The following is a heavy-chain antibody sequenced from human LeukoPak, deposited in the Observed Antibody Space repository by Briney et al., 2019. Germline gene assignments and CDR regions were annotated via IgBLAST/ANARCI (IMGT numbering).Heavy chain of an antibody. D-gene: IGHD3-3*01. J-gene: IGHJ4*02. CDR1: GGSNSSHY. V-gene: IGHV4-59*11. CDR3: ASAYYDFWSGYYHFDY. CDR2: IYYSGST. Sequence: PSETLSLTCTVSGGSNSSHYWSWIRQPPGKGLEWIGYIYYSGSTNYNPSLKSRVTISVDTSKNQFSLKLSSVTAADTAVYYCASAYYDFWSGYYHFDYWGQGTLVTVSS.